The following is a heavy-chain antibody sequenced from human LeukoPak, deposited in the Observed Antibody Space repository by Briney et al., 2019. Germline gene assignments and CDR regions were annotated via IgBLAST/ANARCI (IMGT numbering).Heavy chain of an antibody. D-gene: IGHD6-19*01. Sequence: SETLSLTCTVSGGSISSDYGNWIRQPPGKALEWTGYIYYSGNTNYNPSLESRVTISVDPSKTQFSLTLTSVTAADTAVYYCSRAPGQWLGTGMDVWGQGTTVTVSS. J-gene: IGHJ6*02. V-gene: IGHV4-59*01. CDR1: GGSISSDY. CDR2: IYYSGNT. CDR3: SRAPGQWLGTGMDV.